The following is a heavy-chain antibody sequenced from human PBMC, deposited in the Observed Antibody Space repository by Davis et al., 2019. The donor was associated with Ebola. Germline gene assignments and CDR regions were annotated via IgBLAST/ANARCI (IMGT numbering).Heavy chain of an antibody. Sequence: GESLKISCAASGFTFSSYAMSWVRQAPGKGLEWVSAISGSGGSTYYADSVKGRFTISRDNAKNSLYLQMNSLRAEDTAVYYCARDSAPITMVRGVSNWFDPWGQGTLVTVSS. V-gene: IGHV3-23*01. CDR1: GFTFSSYA. CDR3: ARDSAPITMVRGVSNWFDP. CDR2: ISGSGGST. D-gene: IGHD3-10*01. J-gene: IGHJ5*02.